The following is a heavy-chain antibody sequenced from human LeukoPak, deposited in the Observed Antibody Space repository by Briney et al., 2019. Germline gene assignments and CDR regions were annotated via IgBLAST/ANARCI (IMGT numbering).Heavy chain of an antibody. V-gene: IGHV1-2*06. CDR2: INPNSGGT. D-gene: IGHD1-26*01. CDR3: AREGPVVGYYYYGMDV. CDR1: GYTFTGYY. J-gene: IGHJ6*02. Sequence: GASVKVSCKASGYTFTGYYMHWVRQAPGQGLEWMGRINPNSGGTNYAQKFQGRVTMTRDTSISTAYMELSRLRSDDTAVYYCAREGPVVGYYYYGMDVWGQGTTVTVSS.